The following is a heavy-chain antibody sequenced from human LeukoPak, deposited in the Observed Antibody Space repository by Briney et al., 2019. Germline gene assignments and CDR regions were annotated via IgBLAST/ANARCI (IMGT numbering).Heavy chain of an antibody. Sequence: GRSLRLSCAASGFTFSSYAMHWVRQAPGKGLEWVAVISYDGSNKYYADSVKGRFTISRDNSKNTLYLQMNSLRAEDTAVYYCARDQETIAAAYYYYYMDVWGKGTTVTVSS. CDR1: GFTFSSYA. D-gene: IGHD6-13*01. J-gene: IGHJ6*03. V-gene: IGHV3-30-3*01. CDR2: ISYDGSNK. CDR3: ARDQETIAAAYYYYYMDV.